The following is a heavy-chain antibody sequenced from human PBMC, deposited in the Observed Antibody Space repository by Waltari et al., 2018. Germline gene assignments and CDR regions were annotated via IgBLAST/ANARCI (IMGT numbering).Heavy chain of an antibody. CDR2: IGPDGSDK. Sequence: EAQLVQSGGGLVQPGGSLTLPCAASGFTLSRFWMAWLRQAPGQGLQWVAHIGPDGSDKYYVDSVKGRFTISRDNAENSLLLQMSSLRVEDTALYYCVGWNDPINSWGQGTLVAVSS. D-gene: IGHD1-1*01. V-gene: IGHV3-7*01. CDR1: GFTLSRFW. J-gene: IGHJ4*02. CDR3: VGWNDPINS.